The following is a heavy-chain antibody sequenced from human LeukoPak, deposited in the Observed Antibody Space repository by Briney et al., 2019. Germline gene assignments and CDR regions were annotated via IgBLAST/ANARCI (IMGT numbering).Heavy chain of an antibody. CDR3: AKDRAWDYDILTGYYGGYFDY. V-gene: IGHV3-23*01. CDR1: GFTFSSYA. J-gene: IGHJ4*02. Sequence: PGGSLRLSCAASGFTFSSYAMSWVRQAPGKGLEWVSAISGSGGSTYYVDSVKGRFTISRDNSKNTLYLQMNSLRAEDTAVYYCAKDRAWDYDILTGYYGGYFDYWGQGTLVTVSS. D-gene: IGHD3-9*01. CDR2: ISGSGGST.